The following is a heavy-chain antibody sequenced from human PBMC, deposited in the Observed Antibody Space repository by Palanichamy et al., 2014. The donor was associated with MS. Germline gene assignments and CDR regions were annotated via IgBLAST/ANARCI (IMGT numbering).Heavy chain of an antibody. J-gene: IGHJ5*02. Sequence: QVQLQESGPGLVKPSETLSLTCTVSGGSISSYYWSWIRQPPGKGLEWIGYIYYSGSTNYNPSLKSRVTISVDTSKNQFSLKLSSVTAADTAVYYCARVAEWFSRGGFDPWGQGTLVTVSS. V-gene: IGHV4-59*01. CDR1: GGSISSYY. CDR2: IYYSGST. D-gene: IGHD3-3*01. CDR3: ARVAEWFSRGGFDP.